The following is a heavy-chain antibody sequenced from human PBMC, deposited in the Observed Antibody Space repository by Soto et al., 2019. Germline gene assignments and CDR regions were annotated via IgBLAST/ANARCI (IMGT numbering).Heavy chain of an antibody. D-gene: IGHD6-19*01. J-gene: IGHJ4*02. Sequence: GLDLEWIALIYWDDDKRYSPSLKSRVTITKDASRNHVVLTMTNMDSVDTATYYCAHRRSSGWNKSDFDYWGQGTLVIVSS. CDR3: AHRRSSGWNKSDFDY. CDR2: IYWDDDK. V-gene: IGHV2-5*02.